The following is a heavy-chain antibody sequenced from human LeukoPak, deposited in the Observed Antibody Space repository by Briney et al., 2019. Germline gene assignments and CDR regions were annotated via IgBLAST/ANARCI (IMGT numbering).Heavy chain of an antibody. CDR1: GYTFTSCG. V-gene: IGHV1-18*01. D-gene: IGHD3-22*01. J-gene: IGHJ3*02. CDR3: ARVQHYYDSSGYPDVFDI. Sequence: ASVEVSCKASGYTFTSCGITWVRQAPGQGLEWMGWISAYNGNTNYPQNLQGRVSMTTDTSTSTAYMELRSLRSDDTAVYYCARVQHYYDSSGYPDVFDIWGQGTMVTVSS. CDR2: ISAYNGNT.